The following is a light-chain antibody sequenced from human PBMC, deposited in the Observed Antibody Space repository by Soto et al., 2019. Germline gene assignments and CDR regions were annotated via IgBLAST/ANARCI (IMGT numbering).Light chain of an antibody. CDR2: GAS. V-gene: IGKV3-15*01. J-gene: IGKJ1*01. CDR3: QQYNNWPWT. CDR1: QSVSSD. Sequence: EIVMTQSPATLSVSPGERATPSCRASQSVSSDLAWYQQKPGQAPRLLIYGASTRATGIPARFGGSGSGTEFTLTISSLQSEDFAVYYCQQYNNWPWTFGQGTKV.